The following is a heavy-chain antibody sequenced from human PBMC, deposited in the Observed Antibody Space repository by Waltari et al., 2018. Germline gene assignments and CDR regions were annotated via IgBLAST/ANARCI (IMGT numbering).Heavy chain of an antibody. CDR3: ARVACGGDCYSPSYYYYYYMDV. D-gene: IGHD2-21*01. CDR2: IYHSGST. V-gene: IGHV4-38-2*02. J-gene: IGHJ6*03. CDR1: GYSISSGYY. Sequence: QVQLQESGPGLVKPSETLSLTCTVSGYSISSGYYWGWIRQPPGKGLEWIGSIYHSGSTYSNPSLKSRVTISVDTSKNQFSLKLSSVTAADTAVYYCARVACGGDCYSPSYYYYYYMDVWGKGTTVTVSS.